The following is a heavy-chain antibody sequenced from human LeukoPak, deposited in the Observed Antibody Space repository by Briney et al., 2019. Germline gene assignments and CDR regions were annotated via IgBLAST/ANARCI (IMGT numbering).Heavy chain of an antibody. J-gene: IGHJ6*03. CDR1: GFTVSSNY. V-gene: IGHV3-53*01. D-gene: IGHD7-27*01. CDR3: AGGRLGRVARKYYYYYYMDV. Sequence: GGSLRLSCAASGFTVSSNYMSWVRQAPGKGLEWVSVIYSGGSTYYADSVKGRFTISRDNSKNTLYLQMNSLRAEDTAVYYCAGGRLGRVARKYYYYYYMDVWGKGTTVTVSS. CDR2: IYSGGST.